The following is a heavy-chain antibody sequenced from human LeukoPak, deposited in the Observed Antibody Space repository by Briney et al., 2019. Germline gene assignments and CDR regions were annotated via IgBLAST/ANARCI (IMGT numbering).Heavy chain of an antibody. D-gene: IGHD6-13*01. J-gene: IGHJ5*02. V-gene: IGHV1-18*04. CDR1: DYTVTSYG. Sequence: ALVKVSCKASDYTVTSYGISWVRQAPGQGLEWMGWIRAYHDNTNNAPTLQGRVTMTTRTSTSTAYMGLRSLRSDDTAVYYCAREGAAAAGTEESDWFDPWGQGTLVTVSS. CDR3: AREGAAAAGTEESDWFDP. CDR2: IRAYHDNT.